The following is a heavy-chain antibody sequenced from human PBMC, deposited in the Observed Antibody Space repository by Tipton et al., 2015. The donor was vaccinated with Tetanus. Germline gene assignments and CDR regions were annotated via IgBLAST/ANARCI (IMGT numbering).Heavy chain of an antibody. D-gene: IGHD1-26*01. V-gene: IGHV3-30*18. CDR2: LSFDGTNE. J-gene: IGHJ6*02. Sequence: LSLTCAASGFTFSDYGMHWVRQAPGKGLEWVAVLSFDGTNEDYADSVKGRFTISRDNSKNTLFLKMNSLSPEDAAVYYCANSGARVRSPNHYYYYCLDVWGQGTTVSVSS. CDR3: ANSGARVRSPNHYYYYCLDV. CDR1: GFTFSDYG.